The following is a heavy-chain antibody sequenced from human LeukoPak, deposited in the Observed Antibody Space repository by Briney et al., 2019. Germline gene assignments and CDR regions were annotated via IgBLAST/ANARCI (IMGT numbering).Heavy chain of an antibody. Sequence: PGGSLRLSCAASGFTFSSYGFHWVRQAPGKGLEWVAIIWYDGTRENYADSVKGRFTISRDNSKNTLYLQMNSLRAEDTAVYYCARDLSVGAVDTGGQGTLVTVSS. D-gene: IGHD6-13*01. CDR2: IWYDGTRE. J-gene: IGHJ4*02. CDR3: ARDLSVGAVDT. CDR1: GFTFSSYG. V-gene: IGHV3-33*01.